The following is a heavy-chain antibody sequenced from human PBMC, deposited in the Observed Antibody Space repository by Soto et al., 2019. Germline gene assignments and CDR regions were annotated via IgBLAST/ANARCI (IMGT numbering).Heavy chain of an antibody. CDR2: IFYSGTT. CDR1: GGSISSGGYF. D-gene: IGHD1-1*01. J-gene: IGHJ4*02. V-gene: IGHV4-31*03. Sequence: QVQLQESGPGLVKPSQTLSLTCTVSGGSISSGGYFWSWIRQPPGKGLEWIGNIFYSGTTYYNPSLKCRVTISVETSKNQFSLTLSSVTAADTAVYFCARGVLYWGQGTLVTVSS. CDR3: ARGVLY.